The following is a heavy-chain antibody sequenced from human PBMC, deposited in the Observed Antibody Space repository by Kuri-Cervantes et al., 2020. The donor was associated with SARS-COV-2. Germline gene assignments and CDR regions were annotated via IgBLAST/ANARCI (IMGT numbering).Heavy chain of an antibody. CDR3: TRDGNGDYA. D-gene: IGHD4-17*01. V-gene: IGHV3-48*02. J-gene: IGHJ4*02. Sequence: GGSLRLSCAASGFTFSSFSMNWVRQALGKGLEWVSYISDTTTTSTTVYYADSVTGRFTISRDRAKNVLYLQMNSLRDDDTAVYYCTRDGNGDYAWGQGTLVTVSS. CDR2: ISDTTTTSTTV. CDR1: GFTFSSFS.